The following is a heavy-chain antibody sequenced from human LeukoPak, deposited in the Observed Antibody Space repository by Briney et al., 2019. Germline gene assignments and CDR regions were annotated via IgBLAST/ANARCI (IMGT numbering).Heavy chain of an antibody. J-gene: IGHJ4*02. D-gene: IGHD3-22*01. CDR3: ASSPHYHDSSGYY. V-gene: IGHV3-21*01. CDR2: ISSSSSYI. Sequence: GGSLRLSCAASGFTFSSYSMNWVRQAPGKGLEWVSSISSSSSYIYYADSVKGRFTISRDNAKNSLYLQMNSLRAEDTAVYYCASSPHYHDSSGYYWGQGTLVTVSS. CDR1: GFTFSSYS.